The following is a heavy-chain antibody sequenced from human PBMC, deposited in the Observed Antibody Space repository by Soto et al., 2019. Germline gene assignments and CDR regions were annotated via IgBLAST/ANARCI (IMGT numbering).Heavy chain of an antibody. Sequence: QVQLVQSGAEVKKPGASVKVSCKASGYTFSDHDINWVRQATGQGPEWLGWMNPNSGDTGYAQNFQGRVTMTRDNSIRTAYMELSNLRSEDTAVYYCARVGGNWNDDYFDYWGQGTLVTVSS. J-gene: IGHJ4*02. CDR2: MNPNSGDT. V-gene: IGHV1-8*01. D-gene: IGHD1-1*01. CDR3: ARVGGNWNDDYFDY. CDR1: GYTFSDHD.